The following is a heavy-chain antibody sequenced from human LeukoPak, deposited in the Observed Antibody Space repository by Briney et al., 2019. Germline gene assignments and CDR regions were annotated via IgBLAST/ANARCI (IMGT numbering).Heavy chain of an antibody. D-gene: IGHD6-19*01. V-gene: IGHV7-4-1*02. CDR1: GYTFTSYA. J-gene: IGHJ4*02. CDR2: INTNTGNP. Sequence: ASVKVSCKASGYTFTSYAMNWVRQAPGQGLEWMGWINTNTGNPTYAQGFTGRFVFSLDTSVSTAYLQISSLKAGDTAVYYCASSGIAVALDYWGQGTLVTVSS. CDR3: ASSGIAVALDY.